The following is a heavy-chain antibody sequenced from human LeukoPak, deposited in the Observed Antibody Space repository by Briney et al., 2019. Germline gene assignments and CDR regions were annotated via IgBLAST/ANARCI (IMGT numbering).Heavy chain of an antibody. D-gene: IGHD3-16*01. V-gene: IGHV3-15*01. Sequence: NSGGSLRLSCAASGFTFSNAWMTWVRQAPGKGLEWVGRIKSKANGETRDYAAPVKGRFGISRDDSKNTLYLQMNSLKTEDTAVYYCLLWDYYYMGVWGKGTTVTVAS. CDR1: GFTFSNAW. CDR3: LLWDYYYMGV. CDR2: IKSKANGETR. J-gene: IGHJ6*03.